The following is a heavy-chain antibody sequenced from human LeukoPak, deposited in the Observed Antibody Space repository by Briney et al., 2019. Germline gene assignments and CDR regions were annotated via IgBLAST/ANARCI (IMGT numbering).Heavy chain of an antibody. CDR2: ITGTGGST. J-gene: IGHJ4*02. V-gene: IGHV3-23*01. D-gene: IGHD5-18*01. CDR1: GFAFTSYA. Sequence: GGSLRLSCAASGFAFTSYAMSWVRQAPGKGLEWVSTITGTGGSTYYADSVKGRFTISRDISKNTLYLQMSSLRAEDTAVYYCAKTNGYSYGLDYWGQGTLVTVSS. CDR3: AKTNGYSYGLDY.